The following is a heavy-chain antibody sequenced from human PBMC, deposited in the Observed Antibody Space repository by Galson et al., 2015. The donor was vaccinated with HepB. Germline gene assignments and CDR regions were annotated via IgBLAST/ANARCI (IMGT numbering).Heavy chain of an antibody. CDR2: IYPGDSDT. V-gene: IGHV5-51*01. J-gene: IGHJ2*01. CDR3: ARHSPSYYYDSSGTLGPDRYFDL. CDR1: GYSFTSYW. Sequence: QSGAEVKKPGESLKISCKGSGYSFTSYWIGWVRQMPGKGLEWMGIIYPGDSDTRYSPSFQGQVTISADKSISTAYLQWSSLKASDTAMYYCARHSPSYYYDSSGTLGPDRYFDLWGRGTLVTVSS. D-gene: IGHD3-22*01.